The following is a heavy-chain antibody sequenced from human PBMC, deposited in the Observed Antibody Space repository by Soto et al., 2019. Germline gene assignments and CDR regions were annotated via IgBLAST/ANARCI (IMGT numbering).Heavy chain of an antibody. J-gene: IGHJ3*01. V-gene: IGHV1-69*18. CDR2: IIPLFGTT. CDR1: GGTFSTYT. Sequence: QVHLVQSGAEVRKPGSSVKVSCKTSGGTFSTYTIYWVRQAPGQGLEWMGRIIPLFGTTKYAQNFQDRVTIPAEECTSTTYMELSSLRVEDTAVYHGARRLDDRADEGFDVWGEGTAVTVS. D-gene: IGHD3-16*01. CDR3: ARRLDDRADEGFDV.